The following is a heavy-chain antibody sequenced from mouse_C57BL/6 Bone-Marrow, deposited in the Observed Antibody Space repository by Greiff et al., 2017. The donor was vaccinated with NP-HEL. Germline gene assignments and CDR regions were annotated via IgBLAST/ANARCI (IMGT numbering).Heavy chain of an antibody. V-gene: IGHV1-72*01. J-gene: IGHJ2*01. Sequence: QVQLQQPGAELVKPGASVKLSCKASGYTFTNYLMHWVQQRPGRGLEWIGRIDPNSGGTKYNEKFKSQATLTVDKPSSTAYMQLSSLTSEDSAVYYGARYYYGSGYFDYWGQGTTLTVSS. CDR3: ARYYYGSGYFDY. D-gene: IGHD1-1*01. CDR1: GYTFTNYL. CDR2: IDPNSGGT.